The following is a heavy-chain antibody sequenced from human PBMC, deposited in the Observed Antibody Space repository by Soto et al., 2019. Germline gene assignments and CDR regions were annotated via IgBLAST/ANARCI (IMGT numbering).Heavy chain of an antibody. CDR1: GFRFSTYW. CDR3: ARAHQXDNGRVMDV. CDR2: VNIDGSGT. D-gene: IGHD2-8*01. V-gene: IGHV3-74*01. J-gene: IGHJ6*02. Sequence: GGSLRLSCAASGFRFSTYWMHWVRQVPGKGPVWISHVNIDGSGTSYADSVRGRFTISRDNANNALYLQMTSLSVDDTAVYYCARAHQXDNGRVMDVWGQGTTVTVSS.